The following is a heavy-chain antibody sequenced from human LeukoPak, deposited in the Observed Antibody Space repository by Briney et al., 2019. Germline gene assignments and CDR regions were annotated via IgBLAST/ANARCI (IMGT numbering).Heavy chain of an antibody. V-gene: IGHV4-59*01. Sequence: KPSETLSLTCTVSGGSISSYCWSWIRQPPGKGLEWIGYIYSSGTTNYNPSLKSRVTISVDTSKNQFSLKLSSVTTADTAVYYCARCWDYWGQGTLVTVSS. CDR2: IYSSGTT. CDR3: ARCWDY. CDR1: GGSISSYC. J-gene: IGHJ4*02.